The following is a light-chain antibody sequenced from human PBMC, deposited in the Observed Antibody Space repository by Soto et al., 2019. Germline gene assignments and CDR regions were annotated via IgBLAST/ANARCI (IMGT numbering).Light chain of an antibody. CDR2: LGS. CDR3: MQPLQSWT. J-gene: IGKJ1*01. V-gene: IGKV2-28*01. CDR1: QSLVYSDGYNY. Sequence: FVMTQSALSLPITLGEPASISCRSIQSLVYSDGYNYLDWYLQKPGQSPQLLIYLGSNRASGVPDRFSGSGSGTDFTLKISRVQAEDVGVYYCMQPLQSWTFGQGTKVDIK.